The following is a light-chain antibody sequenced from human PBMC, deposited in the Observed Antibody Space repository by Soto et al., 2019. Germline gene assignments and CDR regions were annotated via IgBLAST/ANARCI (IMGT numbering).Light chain of an antibody. J-gene: IGKJ2*01. CDR3: QQYNNWPPYT. CDR1: QSVSSN. Sequence: EIVMTQSPATLSVSPGERATLSCRASQSVSSNLAWYQLKPGQAPRLLIYGASTRATGIPARFSGSGSGTEFTLTISSLQYEDFAVYYCQQYNNWPPYTFGQATKVEIK. V-gene: IGKV3-15*01. CDR2: GAS.